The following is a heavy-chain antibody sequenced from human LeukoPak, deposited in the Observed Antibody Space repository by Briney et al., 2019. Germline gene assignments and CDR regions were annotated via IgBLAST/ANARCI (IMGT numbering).Heavy chain of an antibody. V-gene: IGHV3-23*01. Sequence: GGSLRLSCAASGFXFSSYAMSWVRQGPGKGLEWVSAISGSGDSTHYADSVKGRFTTSRDNSKNTLYLQMSSLRAEDTAVYYCAIDPRHYDTQPQGYWGQGTLVTVSS. CDR1: GFXFSSYA. CDR3: AIDPRHYDTQPQGY. D-gene: IGHD3-9*01. J-gene: IGHJ4*02. CDR2: ISGSGDST.